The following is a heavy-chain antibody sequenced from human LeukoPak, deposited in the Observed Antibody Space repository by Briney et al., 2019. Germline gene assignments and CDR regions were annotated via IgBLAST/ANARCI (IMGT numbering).Heavy chain of an antibody. CDR1: GYTFTSYD. J-gene: IGHJ6*03. CDR3: ARTAYCGGDCYSYLGMDV. CDR2: MNPNSGNT. D-gene: IGHD2-21*02. Sequence: ASVKVSCKASGYTFTSYDINWVRQATGQGLEWMGWMNPNSGNTGYAQKFQGRFAMTRNTSVSTAYMELSSLRSEDTAVYYCARTAYCGGDCYSYLGMDVWGKGTTVTISS. V-gene: IGHV1-8*01.